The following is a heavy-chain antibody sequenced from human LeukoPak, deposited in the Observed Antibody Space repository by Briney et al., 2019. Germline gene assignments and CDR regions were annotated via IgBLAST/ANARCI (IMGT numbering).Heavy chain of an antibody. CDR2: MYHSGDT. CDR1: GGTIHNFY. Sequence: SETLSLTCSVSGGTIHNFYRRWIRQPPGKGLEWIGHMYHSGDTAYSPSLKSRVSVSIDTSKNQFSLNLTSVTAADTGVYYCARFCRGGSCPDVWGQGTTVSVSS. D-gene: IGHD2-15*01. CDR3: ARFCRGGSCPDV. V-gene: IGHV4-59*01. J-gene: IGHJ6*02.